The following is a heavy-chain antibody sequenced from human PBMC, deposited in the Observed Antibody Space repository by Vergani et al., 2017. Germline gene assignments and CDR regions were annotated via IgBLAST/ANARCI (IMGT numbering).Heavy chain of an antibody. CDR3: AREKTLEDGDARGDAFDI. CDR2: INHSGST. D-gene: IGHD4-17*01. V-gene: IGHV4-34*01. Sequence: QVQLQQWGAGLLKPSETLSLTCAVYGGSFSGYYWSWIRQPPGKGLEWIGEINHSGSTNYNPSLKSRVTISVDTSKNQFSLQLSAVTAADTAVYYCAREKTLEDGDARGDAFDIWGQGTMVTVSS. J-gene: IGHJ3*02. CDR1: GGSFSGYY.